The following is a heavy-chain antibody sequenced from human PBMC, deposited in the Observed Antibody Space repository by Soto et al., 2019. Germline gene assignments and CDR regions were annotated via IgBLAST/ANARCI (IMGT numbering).Heavy chain of an antibody. CDR2: IYYSGST. CDR3: ARENNWNYVGAFDY. Sequence: PSETLSLTCTVSGGSISSYYWSWIWQPPGKGLEWIGYIYYSGSTNYNPSLKSRVTISVDTSKNQFSLKLSSVTAADTAVYYCARENNWNYVGAFDYWGQGTLVTVSS. J-gene: IGHJ4*02. CDR1: GGSISSYY. V-gene: IGHV4-59*01. D-gene: IGHD1-7*01.